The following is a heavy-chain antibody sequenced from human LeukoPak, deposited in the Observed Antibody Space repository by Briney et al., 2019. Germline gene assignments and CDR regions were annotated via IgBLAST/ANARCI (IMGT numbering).Heavy chain of an antibody. V-gene: IGHV1-69*04. Sequence: GASVKVSCKASGGTFSSYAISWVRQAPGQGLEWMGRIIPILGIANYAQKFQGRVTITADKSTSTAYMELSSLRSEDTAVYYCARALRYSSGSYYFDYWGQGTLVTVSS. CDR3: ARALRYSSGSYYFDY. CDR1: GGTFSSYA. CDR2: IIPILGIA. J-gene: IGHJ4*02. D-gene: IGHD6-19*01.